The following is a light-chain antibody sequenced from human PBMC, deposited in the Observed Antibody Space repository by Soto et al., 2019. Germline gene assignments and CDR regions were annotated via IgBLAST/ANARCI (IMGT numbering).Light chain of an antibody. Sequence: IQMTQSPSTLSASIGDRVTITCRASESIRTWLAWYQHKPGKAPKFLIYDASSLESGVPSRFSGSGSGTEITPTNSNLQPDDFATEFGQQYNKYPRTVGQGTKGEIK. CDR2: DAS. J-gene: IGKJ1*01. CDR3: QQYNKYPRT. CDR1: ESIRTW. V-gene: IGKV1-5*01.